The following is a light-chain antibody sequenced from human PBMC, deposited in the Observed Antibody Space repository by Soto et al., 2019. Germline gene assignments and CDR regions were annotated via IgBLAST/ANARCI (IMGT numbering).Light chain of an antibody. V-gene: IGLV1-47*01. CDR2: RNN. CDR3: AAWDDSLSGVV. Sequence: QSVLTQPPSASGTPGQRVTISCSGSSSNIGGNFVSWYQQLPGTAPKLLIHRNNQRPSGVPDRFSGSKSGTSASLAISGLRSEDEADYYCAAWDDSLSGVVFGGGTKLTAL. CDR1: SSNIGGNF. J-gene: IGLJ3*02.